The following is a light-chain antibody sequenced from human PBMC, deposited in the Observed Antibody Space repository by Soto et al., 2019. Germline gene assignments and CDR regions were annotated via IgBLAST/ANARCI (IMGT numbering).Light chain of an antibody. Sequence: DIQMTQSPSSVSASVGDRVTITCRANQGITSWLAWYQQKPGKAPKLLLYAASILQSGVTSRFTGSASGTYFALAHRNLQPELLAASKCKKTHNITLTYGGGAKVKIK. CDR2: AAS. J-gene: IGKJ4*01. CDR1: QGITSW. CDR3: KKTHNITLT. V-gene: IGKV1D-12*01.